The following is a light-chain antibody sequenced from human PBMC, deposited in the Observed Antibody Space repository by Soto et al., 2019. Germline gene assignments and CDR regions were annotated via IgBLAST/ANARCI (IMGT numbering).Light chain of an antibody. V-gene: IGLV2-23*01. Sequence: QSVLTQPASVSGSPGQSITISCTGTSSDVGSYNLVSWYQQHPGKAPKLMIYEGTKRPSVVSNRFSGSKSGNTASLTISGLQDEDEADYYCCSYAGSSTWDVVFGGGTKLTVL. CDR2: EGT. J-gene: IGLJ2*01. CDR3: CSYAGSSTWDVV. CDR1: SSDVGSYNL.